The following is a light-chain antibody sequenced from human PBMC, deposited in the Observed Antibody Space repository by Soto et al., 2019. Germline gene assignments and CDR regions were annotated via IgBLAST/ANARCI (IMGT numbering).Light chain of an antibody. CDR1: QSVSSNY. CDR2: RVS. CDR3: QQYGSSPWT. Sequence: SLLTQSPGTLSFSPGPRSTLSCRASQSVSSNYVAWYQQNSGQPPRIXIYRVSSRATGIPDRFSGSGYGTDFNLTISRLDTEDFAVYYCQQYGSSPWTFGQGTKVDIK. V-gene: IGKV3-20*01. J-gene: IGKJ1*01.